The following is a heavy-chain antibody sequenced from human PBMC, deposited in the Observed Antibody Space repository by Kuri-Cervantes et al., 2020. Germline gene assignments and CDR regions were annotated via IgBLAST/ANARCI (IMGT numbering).Heavy chain of an antibody. D-gene: IGHD2-2*03. CDR3: ARASPGYCSSTSCYFDY. CDR2: ISSSGSTI. V-gene: IGHV3-11*04. Sequence: GESLKISCAASGFTFSDYYMSWIRQAPGKGLEWVSYISSSGSTIYYADSVKGRFTISRGNSKNTLYLQMNSLRAEDTAVYYCARASPGYCSSTSCYFDYWGQGTLVTVSS. CDR1: GFTFSDYY. J-gene: IGHJ4*02.